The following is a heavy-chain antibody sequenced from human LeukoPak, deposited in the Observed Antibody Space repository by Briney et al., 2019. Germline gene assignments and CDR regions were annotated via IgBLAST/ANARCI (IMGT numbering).Heavy chain of an antibody. Sequence: GGSLRLSCAASTRTFSSSWVSWVRPAPGKWQEWVATINQDGSGKNYVGSVKGRFTISRDNAKHSLQLQMSSLRAEDTAVYYCARVKTGTTNWFDPWGQGTLVTVSS. J-gene: IGHJ5*02. CDR2: INQDGSGK. V-gene: IGHV3-7*04. CDR1: TRTFSSSW. D-gene: IGHD1-1*01. CDR3: ARVKTGTTNWFDP.